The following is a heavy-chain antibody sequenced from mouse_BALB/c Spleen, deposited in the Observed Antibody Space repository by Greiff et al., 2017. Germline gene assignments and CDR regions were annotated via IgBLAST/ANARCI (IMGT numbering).Heavy chain of an antibody. CDR3: ASGYPRYWYFDV. CDR2: IDPENGNT. CDR1: GFNIKDYY. Sequence: EVMLVESGAELVRPGALVKLSCKASGFNIKDYYMHWVKQRPEQGLEWIGWIDPENGNTIYDPKFQGKASITADTSSNTAYLQLSSLTSEDTAVYYCASGYPRYWYFDVWGAGTTVTVSS. D-gene: IGHD2-14*01. V-gene: IGHV14-1*02. J-gene: IGHJ1*01.